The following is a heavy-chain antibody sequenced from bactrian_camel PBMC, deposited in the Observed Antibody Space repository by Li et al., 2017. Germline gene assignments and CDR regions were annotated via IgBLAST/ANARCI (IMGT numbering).Heavy chain of an antibody. CDR3: AAGRACAYISDGYLAGLNY. J-gene: IGHJ4*01. CDR1: GYTYSNYG. Sequence: VQLVESGGGLVQAGGSLRLSCAASGYTYSNYGMSWVRQNPGKGLEWVSAIYSATSTTRYADSVKGRITISRDNAKNTVYLQMNSLKPEDTAMYYCAAGRACAYISDGYLAGLNYWGQGTQVTVS. CDR2: IYSATSTT. V-gene: IGHV3S40*01. D-gene: IGHD2*01.